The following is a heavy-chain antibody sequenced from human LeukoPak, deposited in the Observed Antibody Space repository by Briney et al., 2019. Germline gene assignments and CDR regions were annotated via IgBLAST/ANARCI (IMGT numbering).Heavy chain of an antibody. J-gene: IGHJ3*02. CDR1: GFTFSSYG. CDR2: ISYDGSNK. CDR3: ARASPYDFWSGTDAFDI. V-gene: IGHV3-33*05. Sequence: SLRLSCAASGFTFSSYGMHWVRQAPGKGLEWVAVISYDGSNKYYADSVKGRFTISRDNAKNSLYLQMNSLRAEDTAVYYCARASPYDFWSGTDAFDIWGQGTMVTVSS. D-gene: IGHD3-3*01.